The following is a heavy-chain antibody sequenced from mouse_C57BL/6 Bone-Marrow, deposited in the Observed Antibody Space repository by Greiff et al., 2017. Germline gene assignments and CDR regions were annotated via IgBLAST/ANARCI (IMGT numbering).Heavy chain of an antibody. J-gene: IGHJ3*01. V-gene: IGHV7-3*01. Sequence: EVHLVESGGGLVQPGGSLSLSCAASGFTFTDYYMSWVRQPPGQALEWLGFIRNKANGYTTEYSASVKGRFTISRDNSQSILYLQMNALRAEDSATYYCARWGTTVVPFAYWGQGTLVTVSA. CDR1: GFTFTDYY. D-gene: IGHD1-1*01. CDR3: ARWGTTVVPFAY. CDR2: IRNKANGYTT.